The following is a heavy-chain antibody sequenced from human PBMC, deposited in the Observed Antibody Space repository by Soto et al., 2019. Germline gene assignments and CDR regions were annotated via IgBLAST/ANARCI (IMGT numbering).Heavy chain of an antibody. J-gene: IGHJ6*03. V-gene: IGHV4-34*01. D-gene: IGHD6-6*01. Sequence: SETLSLTCAVYGGSFSGYYWSWIRQPPGKGLEWIGEINHSGSTNYNPSLKSRVTISVDTSKNQFSLKLSSVTAADTAVYYCARGLGSSSSSYYYYYMDVWGKGTTVTVSS. CDR2: INHSGST. CDR1: GGSFSGYY. CDR3: ARGLGSSSSSYYYYYMDV.